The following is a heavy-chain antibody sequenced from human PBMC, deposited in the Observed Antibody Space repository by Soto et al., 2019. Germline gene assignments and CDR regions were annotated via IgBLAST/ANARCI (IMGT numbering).Heavy chain of an antibody. Sequence: SETLSLTCTVSGGSIRSYYWSWIRQPPGKGLEWIGYIYYSGRTNYNPSLKSRVTISVDTSKNQFSLKLSSVTAADTAVYYCAREGTGDPEHFDSWGQGTLVTVSS. CDR1: GGSIRSYY. CDR3: AREGTGDPEHFDS. J-gene: IGHJ4*02. CDR2: IYYSGRT. D-gene: IGHD7-27*01. V-gene: IGHV4-59*01.